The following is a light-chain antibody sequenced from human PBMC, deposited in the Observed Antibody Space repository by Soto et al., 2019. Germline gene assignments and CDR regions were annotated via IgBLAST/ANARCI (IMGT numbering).Light chain of an antibody. V-gene: IGLV2-14*01. CDR1: SSDVGAYDF. J-gene: IGLJ2*01. CDR3: SSYTTSRSVL. Sequence: QSALTQPASVSGSPGQSISISCTGTSSDVGAYDFVSWYQQHPGKAPKVMIYDVNHRHSGVSDRFSGSKSGNTASLTISGLQAEDEADYFCSSYTTSRSVLFGGGTKLTVL. CDR2: DVN.